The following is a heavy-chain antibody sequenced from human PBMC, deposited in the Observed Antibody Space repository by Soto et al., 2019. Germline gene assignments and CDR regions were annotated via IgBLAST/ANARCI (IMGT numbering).Heavy chain of an antibody. CDR1: GYTFIRYG. J-gene: IGHJ6*02. V-gene: IGHV1-18*01. CDR3: ARGGYYDNSWGKLNHYGLDV. Sequence: QVQLMQSAGEAKKPGASVRVSCKASGYTFIRYGMTWVRQAPGERLEWLGWISPYNDYTIYAQKVQGRVTMTTDTSTRTVYMDLRGLRSDDTAVYYCARGGYYDNSWGKLNHYGLDVWGQGTSVTVSS. CDR2: ISPYNDYT. D-gene: IGHD3-16*01.